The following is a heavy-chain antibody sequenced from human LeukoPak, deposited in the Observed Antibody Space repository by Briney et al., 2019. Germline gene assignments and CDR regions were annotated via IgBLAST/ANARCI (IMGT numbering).Heavy chain of an antibody. V-gene: IGHV4-38-2*02. CDR1: GYSISSGYY. Sequence: SETLSLTCTVSGYSISSGYYWGWIRQPPGKGLEWIGSIYHSGSTYYNPSLKSRVTISVDTSKNQFSLKLSSVTAADTAVYYCARAVDTAMVPFDYWGQGTLVTVSS. D-gene: IGHD5-18*01. CDR3: ARAVDTAMVPFDY. J-gene: IGHJ4*02. CDR2: IYHSGST.